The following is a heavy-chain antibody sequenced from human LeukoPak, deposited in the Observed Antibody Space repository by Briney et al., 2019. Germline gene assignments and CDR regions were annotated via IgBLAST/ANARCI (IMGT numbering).Heavy chain of an antibody. CDR3: AXXXXXXXXXXXXXXY. Sequence: XTXSXXSIXXXYWSWIRQPAGKGLEWIGRIYTSGSTNYNPSLTSRVTISVDRSKNQCSLRRSSGTTADTAGDYVAXXXXXXXXXXXXXXYWGQXXLVTVSS. CDR2: IYTSGST. CDR1: XXSIXXXY. V-gene: IGHV4-4*07. J-gene: IGHJ4*02.